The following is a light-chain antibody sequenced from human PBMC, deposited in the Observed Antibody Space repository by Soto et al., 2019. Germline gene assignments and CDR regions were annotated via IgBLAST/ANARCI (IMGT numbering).Light chain of an antibody. V-gene: IGLV2-14*01. CDR1: SSDVGGYKY. Sequence: QSALTQPASVSGSPGQSITISCTGTSSDVGGYKYVSWYQQHPDKAPKLIIFEVSNRPSGISSRFSGSKSGNTASLTISGLQAEDEADYYCSSYRSSILVFGGGTKLTVL. CDR2: EVS. CDR3: SSYRSSILV. J-gene: IGLJ3*02.